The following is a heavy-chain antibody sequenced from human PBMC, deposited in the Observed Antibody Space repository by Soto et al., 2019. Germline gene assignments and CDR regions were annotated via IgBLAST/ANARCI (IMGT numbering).Heavy chain of an antibody. CDR1: GFTVSNNY. V-gene: IGHV3-53*01. CDR3: APRPGGGGY. J-gene: IGHJ4*02. CDR2: IYSGGYT. Sequence: EVQLVESGGGLIQPGGSLRLSCAVSGFTVSNNYMSWVRQAPGKGLEGVSVIYSGGYTAYGDSVKGRFTISRENSKNNLFLQMNRVRAADRAVFSGAPRPGGGGYWGQGTLVTVSS. D-gene: IGHD3-10*01.